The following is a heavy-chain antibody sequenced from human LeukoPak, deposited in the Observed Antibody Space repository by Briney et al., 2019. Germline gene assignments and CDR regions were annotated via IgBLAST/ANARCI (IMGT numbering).Heavy chain of an antibody. D-gene: IGHD2-2*01. J-gene: IGHJ4*02. V-gene: IGHV4-34*01. CDR1: GGSFSGYY. CDR3: PREDIVVVPAAKKIADCFDY. CDR2: INHSGST. Sequence: SETLSLTCAVYGGSFSGYYWSWIRQPPGKGLEWIGEINHSGSTNYNPSLKSRVTISVDTSKNQFSLKLSPVTAADTAVYYWPREDIVVVPAAKKIADCFDYWGQGTLVTVSS.